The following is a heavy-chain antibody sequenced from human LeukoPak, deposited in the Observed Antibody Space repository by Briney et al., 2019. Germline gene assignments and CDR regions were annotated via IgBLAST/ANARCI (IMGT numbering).Heavy chain of an antibody. CDR3: ARTPRSDFWSGYFSGDLYGMDV. CDR2: INHSGST. V-gene: IGHV4-34*01. Sequence: SETLSLTCAVYGLSFSGYYLSWIRQPPGKGLEWISEINHSGSTNYNPSLKMRGSISVDTSKNQFSLKISSVTDADTAVYYCARTPRSDFWSGYFSGDLYGMDVWGQGTTVTVSS. D-gene: IGHD3-3*01. J-gene: IGHJ6*02. CDR1: GLSFSGYY.